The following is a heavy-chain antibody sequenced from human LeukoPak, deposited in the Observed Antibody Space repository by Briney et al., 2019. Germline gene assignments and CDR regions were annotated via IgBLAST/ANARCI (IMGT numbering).Heavy chain of an antibody. Sequence: GGSLRLSCAASGFTFNSYAMSWVRQAPGKGLEWVSASSGSGGSTYYADSVKGRFTISRDNSKNTLCLQMNSLRAEDTAVYYCAKRHLYGSGTSAFDYWGQGTMVTVSS. J-gene: IGHJ4*02. CDR2: SSGSGGST. D-gene: IGHD3-10*01. CDR3: AKRHLYGSGTSAFDY. CDR1: GFTFNSYA. V-gene: IGHV3-23*01.